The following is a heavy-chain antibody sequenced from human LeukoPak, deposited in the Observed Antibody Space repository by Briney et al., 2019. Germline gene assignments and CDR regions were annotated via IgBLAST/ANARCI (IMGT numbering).Heavy chain of an antibody. D-gene: IGHD4-17*01. V-gene: IGHV4-59*01. Sequence: PSETLSLTCTVSGGSISSYYWSWIRQPPGKGLEWIGYIYYSGSTNYNPSLKSRVTISVDTSKNQFSLKLSSVTAADTAVYYCARPSPYGDYGGSEDYWGQGTLVTVSS. CDR2: IYYSGST. J-gene: IGHJ4*02. CDR3: ARPSPYGDYGGSEDY. CDR1: GGSISSYY.